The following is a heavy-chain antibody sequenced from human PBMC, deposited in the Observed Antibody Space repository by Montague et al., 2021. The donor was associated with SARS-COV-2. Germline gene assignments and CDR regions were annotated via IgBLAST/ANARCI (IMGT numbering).Heavy chain of an antibody. Sequence: TLSLTCTVSGGSISSGGYYWSWIRQHSGKGLVWIGYIYYSGSTYYNPSLKSRVTISVDTSKNQFSLKLSSVTAADTAVYYCARATPGYCSSTSCYTGHAFDIWGRGTMVTVSS. V-gene: IGHV4-31*03. J-gene: IGHJ3*02. D-gene: IGHD2-2*02. CDR3: ARATPGYCSSTSCYTGHAFDI. CDR1: GGSISSGGYY. CDR2: IYYSGST.